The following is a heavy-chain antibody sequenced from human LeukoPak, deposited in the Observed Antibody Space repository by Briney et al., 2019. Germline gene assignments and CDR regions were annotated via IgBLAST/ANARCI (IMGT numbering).Heavy chain of an antibody. V-gene: IGHV1-69*04. D-gene: IGHD6-6*01. CDR3: ARSSSIAARPIY. Sequence: SVKVSCKASGGTFSSYAISWVRQDPGQGLEWMGRIIPILGIANYAQKFQGRVTITADKSTSTAYMELSSLRSEDTAVYYCARSSSIAARPIYWGQGTLVTVSS. CDR2: IIPILGIA. CDR1: GGTFSSYA. J-gene: IGHJ4*02.